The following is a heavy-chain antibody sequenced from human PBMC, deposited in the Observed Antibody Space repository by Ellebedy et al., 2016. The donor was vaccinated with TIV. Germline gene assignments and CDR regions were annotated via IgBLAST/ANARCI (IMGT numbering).Heavy chain of an antibody. J-gene: IGHJ4*02. D-gene: IGHD3-3*01. V-gene: IGHV1-18*01. CDR3: ARDYDFWSGYYGMDY. CDR1: GYTFTSYG. Sequence: AASVKVSCKASGYTFTSYGISWVRQAPGQGLEWMGWISAYNGNTNYAQKLQGRVTMTTDTSTSTAYMELRSLRSDDTAVYYCARDYDFWSGYYGMDYWGQGTLVTVSS. CDR2: ISAYNGNT.